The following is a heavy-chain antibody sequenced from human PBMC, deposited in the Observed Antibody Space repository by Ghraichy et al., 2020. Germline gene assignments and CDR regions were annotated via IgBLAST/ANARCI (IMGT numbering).Heavy chain of an antibody. CDR2: YYTGGTT. CDR3: ARSGGVDSSGYYYDAFDI. V-gene: IGHV4-61*09. CDR1: GGSISSGSYY. D-gene: IGHD3-22*01. J-gene: IGHJ3*02. Sequence: SETLSLTCTVSGGSISSGSYYWSWIRQSARKGLEWIGHYYTGGTTKYSSSLKSRVTITVATSKNQFSLNLRSVSAADTAVYYCARSGGVDSSGYYYDAFDIWGQGTMVTVSS.